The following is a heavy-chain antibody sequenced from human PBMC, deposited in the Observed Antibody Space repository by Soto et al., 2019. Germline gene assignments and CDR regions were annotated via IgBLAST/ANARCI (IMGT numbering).Heavy chain of an antibody. Sequence: GASVKVSCKASGGTFSSYAISWVRQAPGQGLEWMGGIIPIFGTANYAQKFQGRVTITADESTSTAYMELSSLRSEDTAVYYCASLRGYSYGPRLKDYYYYYYGMDVWGQGTTVTVSS. J-gene: IGHJ6*02. D-gene: IGHD5-18*01. CDR3: ASLRGYSYGPRLKDYYYYYYGMDV. CDR1: GGTFSSYA. CDR2: IIPIFGTA. V-gene: IGHV1-69*13.